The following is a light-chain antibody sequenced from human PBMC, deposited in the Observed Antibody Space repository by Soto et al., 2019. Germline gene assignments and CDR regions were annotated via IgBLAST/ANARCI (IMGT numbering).Light chain of an antibody. CDR1: HSVDAW. CDR3: QQYDSYWT. J-gene: IGKJ1*01. V-gene: IGKV1-5*03. CDR2: EAS. Sequence: DIRLTQPPPSPSASVGDRVTITFRASHSVDAWLAWYQQKPGKAPKLLIYEASSLESGVPSRFSGSGSGTEFTLTISSLQPDDFATYYCQQYDSYWTFGQGTKVDIK.